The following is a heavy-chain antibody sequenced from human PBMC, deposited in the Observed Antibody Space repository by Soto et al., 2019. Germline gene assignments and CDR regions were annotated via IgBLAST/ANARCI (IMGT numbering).Heavy chain of an antibody. J-gene: IGHJ6*02. Sequence: SVKVSCKASGGTFSSYAISWVRQAPGQGLEWMGGIIPIFGTANYAQKFQGRVTITADKSTSTAYMELSSLRSEDTAVYYCASPNYALPSSSGMDVWGQGTTVTVSS. CDR2: IIPIFGTA. CDR1: GGTFSSYA. CDR3: ASPNYALPSSSGMDV. D-gene: IGHD4-4*01. V-gene: IGHV1-69*06.